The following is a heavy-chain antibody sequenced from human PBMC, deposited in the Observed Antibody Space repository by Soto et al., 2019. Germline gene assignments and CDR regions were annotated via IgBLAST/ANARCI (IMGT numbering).Heavy chain of an antibody. CDR2: ISGSGGST. J-gene: IGHJ4*02. V-gene: IGHV3-23*01. CDR1: GFTFNSDA. Sequence: GPLSLSCAVSGFTFNSDAMSWVRQAPGKGLEWVSAISGSGGSTYYADSVKGRFTISRDNSKNTLYLQMNSLRAEDTAVYYCAKGDILKQASDYCGQLPPVPVS. CDR3: AKGDILKQASDY.